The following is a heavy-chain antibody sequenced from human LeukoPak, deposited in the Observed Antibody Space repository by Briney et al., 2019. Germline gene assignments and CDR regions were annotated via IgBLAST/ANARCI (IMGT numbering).Heavy chain of an antibody. CDR3: ARGPVTTSLNYYYYYMDV. J-gene: IGHJ6*03. CDR2: MNPNSGNT. Sequence: ASVKVSCKASGYTFTSYDINWVRQATGQGLEWMGGMNPNSGNTGYAQKFQGRVTITRNTSISTAYMELSSLRSEDTAVYYCARGPVTTSLNYYYYYMDVWGKGTTVTVPS. V-gene: IGHV1-8*03. D-gene: IGHD4-11*01. CDR1: GYTFTSYD.